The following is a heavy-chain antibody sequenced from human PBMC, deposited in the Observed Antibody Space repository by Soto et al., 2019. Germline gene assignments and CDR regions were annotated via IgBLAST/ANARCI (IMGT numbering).Heavy chain of an antibody. CDR3: AREYYDSRALFPDY. CDR1: GGSISSYY. V-gene: IGHV4-59*01. Sequence: PSETLSLTCTVSGGSISSYYWSWIRQPPGKGLEWIGYIYYSGSTNYNPSLKSRVTISVDTSKNQFSLKLSSVTAADTAVYYCAREYYDSRALFPDYWGQGTLVTLSS. CDR2: IYYSGST. D-gene: IGHD3-22*01. J-gene: IGHJ4*02.